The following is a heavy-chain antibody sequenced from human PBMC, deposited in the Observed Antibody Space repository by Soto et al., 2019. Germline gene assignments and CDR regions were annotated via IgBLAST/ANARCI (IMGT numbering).Heavy chain of an antibody. CDR1: GYTFINYG. J-gene: IGHJ6*02. CDR3: ARDQKCSSPACTHFYYYSMDV. V-gene: IGHV1-18*01. CDR2: VNNKNGDT. Sequence: QVQLVQSGAEVKKPGASVKVSCKASGYTFINYGISWVRQAPGQRLEWVGWVNNKNGDTNYAQKFQGRVTVTTDTDATTAYMELRSLRSDDTAVYYCARDQKCSSPACTHFYYYSMDVWGPGTTVTISS. D-gene: IGHD2-2*01.